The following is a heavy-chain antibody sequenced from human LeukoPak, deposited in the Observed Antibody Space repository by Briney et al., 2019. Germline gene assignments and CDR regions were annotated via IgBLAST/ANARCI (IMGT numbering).Heavy chain of an antibody. V-gene: IGHV4-34*01. J-gene: IGHJ4*02. CDR1: GGYFSGYY. CDR2: INHSGST. CDR3: ARDGAAAGSNDY. Sequence: PSETLSLTCAVYGGYFSGYYWSWIRQPPGKGLEWIGEINHSGSTNYNPSLKSRVTISVDTSKNQFSLKLSSVTAADTAVYYCARDGAAAGSNDYWGQGTLVTVSS. D-gene: IGHD6-13*01.